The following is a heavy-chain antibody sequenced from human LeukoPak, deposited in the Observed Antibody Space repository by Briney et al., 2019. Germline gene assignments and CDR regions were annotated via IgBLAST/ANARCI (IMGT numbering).Heavy chain of an antibody. CDR1: GGSISSSSYY. Sequence: SETLSLTCTVSGGSISSSSYYWGWIRQPPGKGLEWIGSIYYSGSTYYNPSLKSRVTISVDTSKNQFSLKLSSVTAADTAVYYCARPFPSSGWYKGSYYFDYWGQGTLVTVSS. CDR3: ARPFPSSGWYKGSYYFDY. V-gene: IGHV4-39*01. J-gene: IGHJ4*02. CDR2: IYYSGST. D-gene: IGHD6-19*01.